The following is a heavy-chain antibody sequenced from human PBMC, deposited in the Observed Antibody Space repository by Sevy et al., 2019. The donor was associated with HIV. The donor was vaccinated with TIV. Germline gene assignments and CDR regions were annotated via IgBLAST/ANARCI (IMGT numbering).Heavy chain of an antibody. Sequence: GGSLRLSCRVSGISFTTSGMYWVRQAPGKGLEWVAVISYHGRDKFYAESVKGRSNISRDNSKNMVYLQIDSLRPEDTAVYYCAKDFTGYNGLDVWGQGTMVTVSS. D-gene: IGHD3-9*01. CDR2: ISYHGRDK. CDR3: AKDFTGYNGLDV. CDR1: GISFTTSG. V-gene: IGHV3-30*18. J-gene: IGHJ6*02.